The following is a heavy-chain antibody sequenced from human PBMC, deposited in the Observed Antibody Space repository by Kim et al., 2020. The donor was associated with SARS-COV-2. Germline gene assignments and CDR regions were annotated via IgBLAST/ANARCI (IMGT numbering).Heavy chain of an antibody. CDR3: AGGSGWLTDD. CDR1: GVSVNTYY. CDR2: ISSSGTT. V-gene: IGHV4-59*02. D-gene: IGHD3-10*01. J-gene: IGHJ4*02. Sequence: SETLSLTCTVSGVSVNTYYYTWIRHSPGKGLEWIGHISSSGTTNYNPSLKSRVTISADRSKNQFSLKLTYVTAADTAVYFCAGGSGWLTDDWGQGTLVTVSS.